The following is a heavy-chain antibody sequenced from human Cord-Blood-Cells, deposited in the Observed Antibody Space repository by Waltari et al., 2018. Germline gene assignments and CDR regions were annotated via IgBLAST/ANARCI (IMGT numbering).Heavy chain of an antibody. D-gene: IGHD2-2*01. J-gene: IGHJ4*02. V-gene: IGHV3-23*01. CDR2: ISGKGGST. CDR1: GFTFSSYA. CDR3: AKGGPYCSSTSCYFDY. Sequence: VQLLESGGGLVQPGGSLRLSCAASGFTFSSYAISWVRQAPGTGLEWVSAISGKGGSTFFADSVMGRFTISWDNSKYTLYLQMNSLMAEDTAVYYCAKGGPYCSSTSCYFDYWVQGTLVTVSS.